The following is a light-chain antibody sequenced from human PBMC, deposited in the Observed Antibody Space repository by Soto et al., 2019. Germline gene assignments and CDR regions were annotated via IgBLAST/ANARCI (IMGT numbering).Light chain of an antibody. Sequence: EIVMTQSPATLSVSPGETASLSCRASQSAGNFLAWYQQKPGRAPRLLIYDASNRATGIPARFSGSGSGTDFTLTISSLQSEDFAVYYCQQYNSYTWTFGQGTKVDIK. CDR2: DAS. J-gene: IGKJ1*01. CDR1: QSAGNF. V-gene: IGKV3D-15*01. CDR3: QQYNSYTWT.